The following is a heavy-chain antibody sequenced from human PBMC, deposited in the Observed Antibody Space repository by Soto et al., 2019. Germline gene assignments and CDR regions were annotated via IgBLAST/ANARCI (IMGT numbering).Heavy chain of an antibody. CDR1: GGSISSYY. CDR2: IYYSGST. D-gene: IGHD2-15*01. V-gene: IGHV4-59*12. Sequence: PSETLSLTCTVSGGSISSYYWGWIRQPPGKGPEWIGYIYYSGSTYYNPSLRSRVTISVDTSKNQFSLKLSSVTAADTAVYYCARGYCSGGSCYSDYWGQGTLVTVSS. CDR3: ARGYCSGGSCYSDY. J-gene: IGHJ4*02.